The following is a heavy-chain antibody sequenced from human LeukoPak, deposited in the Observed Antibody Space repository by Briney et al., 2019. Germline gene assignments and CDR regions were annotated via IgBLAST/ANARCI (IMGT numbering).Heavy chain of an antibody. CDR2: ISGSGGST. Sequence: GGSLRLSCAASGFTFSSYAMSWVRQAPGKGLEWVSAISGSGGSTYYAESVKGRFTISRDNSKNTLYLQMNSLRAEDTAVYYCAKWVIAARSPQFDYWGQGTLVTVSS. D-gene: IGHD6-6*01. CDR3: AKWVIAARSPQFDY. V-gene: IGHV3-23*01. J-gene: IGHJ4*02. CDR1: GFTFSSYA.